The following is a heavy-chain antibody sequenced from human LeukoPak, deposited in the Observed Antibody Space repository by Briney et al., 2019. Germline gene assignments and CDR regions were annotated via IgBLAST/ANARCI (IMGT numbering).Heavy chain of an antibody. CDR2: ISSSSSYI. D-gene: IGHD3-22*01. V-gene: IGHV3-21*01. CDR1: GSTFSSSS. Sequence: GGSLRLSCAASGSTFSSSSMNWVRQAPGQWLASVSSISSSSSYIYYADSVKGRFTTSRDNAKNSLYLQMNSLRAEDTAVYYCARVGGSGYYYSALGFDYWGQGTLVTVSS. J-gene: IGHJ4*02. CDR3: ARVGGSGYYYSALGFDY.